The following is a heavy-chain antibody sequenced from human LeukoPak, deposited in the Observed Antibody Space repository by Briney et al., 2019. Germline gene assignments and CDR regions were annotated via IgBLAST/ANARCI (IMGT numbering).Heavy chain of an antibody. V-gene: IGHV1-2*06. Sequence: ASVKVSCKASGYTFTGYYMHWVRQAPGQGLEWMGRINPNSGGTNYAQKFQGRVTITRDTSASTAYMELSSLRTEDTAVYYCARMTTVTTGLDYWGQGTLVTVSS. J-gene: IGHJ4*02. CDR3: ARMTTVTTGLDY. CDR2: INPNSGGT. CDR1: GYTFTGYY. D-gene: IGHD4-17*01.